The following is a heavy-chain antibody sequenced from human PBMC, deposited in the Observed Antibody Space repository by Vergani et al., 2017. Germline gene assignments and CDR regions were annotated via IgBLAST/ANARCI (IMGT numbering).Heavy chain of an antibody. CDR1: GFTFSSYS. CDR2: ISSSSSTI. V-gene: IGHV3-48*01. Sequence: EVQLVESGGGLVQPGGSLRLSCAASGFTFSSYSMNWVRQAPGKGLEWVSYISSSSSTIYYADSVKGRFTISRDNAKNSLYLQMNSLRAEDTAVYYCARGAGDGDVYYYYYGMDVWGQGTTVTVSS. D-gene: IGHD4-17*01. J-gene: IGHJ6*02. CDR3: ARGAGDGDVYYYYYGMDV.